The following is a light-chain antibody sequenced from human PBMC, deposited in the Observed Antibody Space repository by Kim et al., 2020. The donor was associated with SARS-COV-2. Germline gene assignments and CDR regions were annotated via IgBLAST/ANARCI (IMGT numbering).Light chain of an antibody. CDR1: SLRSYY. CDR3: NSRDSSGNHQV. CDR2: GKN. Sequence: SSELTQDPAVSVALGQTVRITCQGDSLRSYYASWYQQKPGQAPVLVIYGKNNRPSGIPDRFSGSSSGNTASLPITGAQAEDEADYYCNSRDSSGNHQVFGGGTQLTVL. J-gene: IGLJ3*02. V-gene: IGLV3-19*01.